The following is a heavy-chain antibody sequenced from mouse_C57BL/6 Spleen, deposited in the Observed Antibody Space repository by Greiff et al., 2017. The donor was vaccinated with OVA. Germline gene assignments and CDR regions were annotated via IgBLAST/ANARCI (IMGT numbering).Heavy chain of an antibody. D-gene: IGHD1-1*01. J-gene: IGHJ2*01. V-gene: IGHV1-42*01. Sequence: EVQLQQSGPELVKPGASVKISCKASGYSFTGYYMNWVKQSPEKSLEWIGEINPSTGGTTYNQKFKAKATLTVDKSSSTAYMQLKSLTSEDSAVYYCARGGDYYGSSDYFDYWGQGTTRTVSS. CDR3: ARGGDYYGSSDYFDY. CDR1: GYSFTGYY. CDR2: INPSTGGT.